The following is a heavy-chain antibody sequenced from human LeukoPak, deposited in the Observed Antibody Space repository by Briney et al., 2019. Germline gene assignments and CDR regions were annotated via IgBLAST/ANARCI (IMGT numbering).Heavy chain of an antibody. Sequence: GGSLRPSCAASGFTFSSYAMSWVRQAPGKGLEWVSAISGSGGSTYYADSVKGRFTIPRDNSKNTLYLQMNSLRAEDTAVYYCAKGGRGAYYYYYMDVWGKGTTVTVSS. D-gene: IGHD2-15*01. CDR1: GFTFSSYA. CDR3: AKGGRGAYYYYYMDV. V-gene: IGHV3-23*01. CDR2: ISGSGGST. J-gene: IGHJ6*03.